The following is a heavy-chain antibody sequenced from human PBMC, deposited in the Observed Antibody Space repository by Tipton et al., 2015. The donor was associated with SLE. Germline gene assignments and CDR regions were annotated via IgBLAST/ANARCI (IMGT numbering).Heavy chain of an antibody. V-gene: IGHV4-34*01. CDR1: GGSFSGYY. CDR3: ARGGFIAYYYYYMDV. Sequence: TLSLTCAVYGGSFSGYYWSWIRQPPGKGLEWIGEINHSGSTNYNPSLKSRVTISVDTSKNQFSLKLSSVTAADTAVYYCARGGFIAYYYYYMDVWGKGTTVTVSS. J-gene: IGHJ6*03. CDR2: INHSGST. D-gene: IGHD3-16*02.